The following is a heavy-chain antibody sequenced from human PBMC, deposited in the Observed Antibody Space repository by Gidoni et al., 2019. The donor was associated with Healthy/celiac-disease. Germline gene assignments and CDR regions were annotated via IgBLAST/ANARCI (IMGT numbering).Heavy chain of an antibody. CDR2: IIPIFGTA. V-gene: IGHV1-69*01. CDR3: ARASVLRYFVGTGAFDI. J-gene: IGHJ3*02. CDR1: GGTFSSYA. D-gene: IGHD3-9*01. Sequence: GQLVQSGAEVKKPGSSVKVSCKASGGTFSSYAISWVRQAPGQGLEWMGGIIPIFGTANYAQKFQGRVTITADESTSTAYMELSSLRSEDTAVYYWARASVLRYFVGTGAFDIWGQGTMVTVSS.